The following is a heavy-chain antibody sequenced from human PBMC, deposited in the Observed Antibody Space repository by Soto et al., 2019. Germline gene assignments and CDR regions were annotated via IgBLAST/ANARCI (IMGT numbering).Heavy chain of an antibody. CDR2: IYYSGST. Sequence: WETLSLTCTVSGGSISSYYWSWIRQPPGKGLEWIGYIYYSGSTNYNPSLKSRVTISVDTSKNQFSLKLSSVTAADTAVYYCASSATGTSWFDPWGQGTLVTVSS. CDR1: GGSISSYY. J-gene: IGHJ5*02. CDR3: ASSATGTSWFDP. D-gene: IGHD1-1*01. V-gene: IGHV4-59*01.